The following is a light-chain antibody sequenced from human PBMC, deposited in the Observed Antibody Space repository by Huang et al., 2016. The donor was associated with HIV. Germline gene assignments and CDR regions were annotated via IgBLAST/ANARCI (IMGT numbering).Light chain of an antibody. V-gene: IGKV4-1*01. J-gene: IGKJ2*01. CDR3: QQYYSSPRT. CDR2: WAS. Sequence: DIVMTQSPDSLAVSLGERATFDCKSSQSVLDSSNNKNYLAWYQQKPGQPPKLLIYWASSREAGVPDRCSGSGSGTHFSLTISSLQAEDVALYYCQQYYSSPRTFGQGTKLEIK. CDR1: QSVLDSSNNKNY.